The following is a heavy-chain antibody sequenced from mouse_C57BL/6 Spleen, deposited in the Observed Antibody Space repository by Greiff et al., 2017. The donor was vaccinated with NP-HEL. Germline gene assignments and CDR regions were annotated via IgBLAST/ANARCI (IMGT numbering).Heavy chain of an antibody. V-gene: IGHV3-6*01. CDR1: GYSITSGYY. CDR3: ARDETGIDYGNPWFAY. CDR2: ISYDGSN. J-gene: IGHJ3*01. D-gene: IGHD2-1*01. Sequence: DVKLQESGPGLVEPSQSLSLTCSVTGYSITSGYYWNWIRQFPGNKLEWMGYISYDGSNNYNPSLKNRISITRDTSKNQFFLKLDSVTTEDTATYDCARDETGIDYGNPWFAYWGQGTLVTVSA.